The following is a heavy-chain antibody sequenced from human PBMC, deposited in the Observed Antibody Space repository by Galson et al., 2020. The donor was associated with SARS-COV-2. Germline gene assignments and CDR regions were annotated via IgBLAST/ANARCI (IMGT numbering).Heavy chain of an antibody. V-gene: IGHV4-39*07. J-gene: IGHJ6*02. CDR2: IYYDGTT. CDR1: GASIDSTSYY. D-gene: IGHD3-3*01. CDR3: ARDVVGITMYGVVTNYHFYGLDV. Sequence: SETLSLTCTVSGASIDSTSYYWGWIRHPPGKGLEWLGIIYYDGTTYYNPSLKSRVTISIDTSKNQFSLKLSSVTAAADSGVYYWARDVVGITMYGVVTNYHFYGLDVWGQGTTVTVSS.